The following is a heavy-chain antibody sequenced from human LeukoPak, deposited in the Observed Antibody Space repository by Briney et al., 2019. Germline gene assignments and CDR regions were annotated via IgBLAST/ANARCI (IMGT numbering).Heavy chain of an antibody. CDR3: AKDLWTDSSGWNYFDY. D-gene: IGHD6-19*01. CDR2: ITNSGGGT. V-gene: IGHV3-23*01. J-gene: IGHJ4*02. CDR1: GFTFTIYA. Sequence: GGSLRLSCAASGFTFTIYAMGWVRQAPGKGLEWVSCITNSGGGTFYADSVKGRFTIARDNSKNTLYLQMNSLRAEDTAVYYCAKDLWTDSSGWNYFDYWGQGTLVTVSS.